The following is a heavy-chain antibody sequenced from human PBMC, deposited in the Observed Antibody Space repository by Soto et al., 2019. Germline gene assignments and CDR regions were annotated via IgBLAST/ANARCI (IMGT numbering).Heavy chain of an antibody. CDR3: ARELLFYDSDGFSWDDAFDI. J-gene: IGHJ3*02. CDR2: IYQSGST. V-gene: IGHV4-30-2*01. Sequence: TLSHTCAVSGGSLSRSAYSWSWIRQPPGKGLEWIGFIYQSGSTYYNPSLKSRVTMSLDRPKNQFSLKLSSVTAADTAVYYCARELLFYDSDGFSWDDAFDIWGQGTMVT. D-gene: IGHD3-22*01. CDR1: GGSLSRSAYS.